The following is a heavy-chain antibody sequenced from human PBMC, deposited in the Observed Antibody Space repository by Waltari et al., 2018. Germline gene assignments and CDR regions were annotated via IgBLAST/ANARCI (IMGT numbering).Heavy chain of an antibody. CDR3: AHRPYSSSWSYYFDY. V-gene: IGHV2-5*01. CDR1: GFSLSTSVVG. D-gene: IGHD6-13*01. CDR2: IYWNDDK. J-gene: IGHJ4*02. Sequence: QITLKESGPTLVKPTQTLTLTCTFSGFSLSTSVVGVGWIRQPPGKALEWLALIYWNDDKRYSPSLKSRLTITKDTSKNQVVLTMTNMDPVDTATYYCAHRPYSSSWSYYFDYWGQGTLVTVSS.